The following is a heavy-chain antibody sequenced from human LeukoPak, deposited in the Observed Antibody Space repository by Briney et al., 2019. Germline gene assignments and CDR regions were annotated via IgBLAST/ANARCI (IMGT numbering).Heavy chain of an antibody. Sequence: PSGTLSLTCAVSGGSFSSSNWWSWVRQPLGKGLEWIGEIYHSGSTNYNPSLKSRVTISVDTSKNQFSLKLSSVTAADTAVYYCARFDGDGDYGFGYWGQGTLVTVSS. CDR3: ARFDGDGDYGFGY. J-gene: IGHJ4*02. CDR1: GGSFSSSNW. CDR2: IYHSGST. V-gene: IGHV4-4*02. D-gene: IGHD4-17*01.